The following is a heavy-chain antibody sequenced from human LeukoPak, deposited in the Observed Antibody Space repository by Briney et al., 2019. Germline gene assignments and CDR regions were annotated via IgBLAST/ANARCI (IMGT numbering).Heavy chain of an antibody. CDR1: GGSISGFY. D-gene: IGHD3-9*01. J-gene: IGHJ4*02. V-gene: IGHV4-59*01. Sequence: WETLSLTCTVSGGSISGFYWSWIRQPPGKGLEWIGYIYYSGSTNYNPSLKSRVTISVDTSKNQFSLKLSSVTAADTAVYYCAREGDDILTGFFDYWGQGTLVTVSS. CDR2: IYYSGST. CDR3: AREGDDILTGFFDY.